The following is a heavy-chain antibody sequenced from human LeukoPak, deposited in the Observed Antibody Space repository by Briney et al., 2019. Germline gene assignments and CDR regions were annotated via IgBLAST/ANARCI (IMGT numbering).Heavy chain of an antibody. Sequence: GGSLRLSCAASGFTFSSYAMSWVRQAPGKGLEWVSAISGSGGSTYYADSVKGRFTISRDNSKNTLYLQMNSLRAEDTAVYYCARGQDSSSSLNDYWGQGTLVTVSS. J-gene: IGHJ4*02. V-gene: IGHV3-23*01. CDR3: ARGQDSSSSLNDY. D-gene: IGHD3-22*01. CDR2: ISGSGGST. CDR1: GFTFSSYA.